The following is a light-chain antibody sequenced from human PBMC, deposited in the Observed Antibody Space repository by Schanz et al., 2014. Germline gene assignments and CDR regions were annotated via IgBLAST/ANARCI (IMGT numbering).Light chain of an antibody. Sequence: EIVLTQSPGTLSLSPGERATLSCRASQSVSTSDLAWYQQKPGQAPRLLIYAASSRATGIPDRFSGSGSGTDFTLTISSLQPEDFATYYCQQLNSYPPTFGPGTKVDIK. CDR2: AAS. CDR1: QSVSTSD. J-gene: IGKJ3*01. V-gene: IGKV3-20*01. CDR3: QQLNSYPPT.